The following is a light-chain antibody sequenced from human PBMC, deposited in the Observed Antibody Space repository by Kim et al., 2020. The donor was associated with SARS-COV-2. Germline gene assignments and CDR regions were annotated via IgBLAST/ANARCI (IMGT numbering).Light chain of an antibody. Sequence: SASVGDRFSITCRASESISNWLAWYQQKPGKAPKLLIYKASNLQPGVPSRFSGSGSGTEFTLTISSLQPDDFATYYCQQYNSYPYTFGQGTKLEI. J-gene: IGKJ2*01. CDR2: KAS. CDR3: QQYNSYPYT. V-gene: IGKV1-5*03. CDR1: ESISNW.